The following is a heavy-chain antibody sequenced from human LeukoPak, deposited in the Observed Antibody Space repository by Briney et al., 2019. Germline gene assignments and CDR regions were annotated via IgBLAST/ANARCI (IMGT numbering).Heavy chain of an antibody. V-gene: IGHV3-66*01. J-gene: IGHJ4*02. CDR3: ARGALGAAGGLDY. CDR2: IYSGGST. CDR1: GFTVSGNY. D-gene: IGHD6-13*01. Sequence: GESLRLSCAASGFTVSGNYMNWVRQAPGKGLEWVSVIYSGGSTYYADSVKGRFTISRDNSKNTLDLQLNSLRVEDTAVYYCARGALGAAGGLDYWGQGTLVTVSS.